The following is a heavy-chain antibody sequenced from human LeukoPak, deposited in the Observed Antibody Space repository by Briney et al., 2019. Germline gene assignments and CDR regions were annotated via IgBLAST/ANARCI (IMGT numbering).Heavy chain of an antibody. CDR2: IYYSGST. CDR3: ARASSWYGYFDY. Sequence: PSETLSLTCAVSGGSISSNSYYWGWIRQPPGKGLEWIGSIYYSGSTNYNPSLKSRVTISVATSKNQFSLKLSSVTAADTAVYYCARASSWYGYFDYWGQGTLVTVSS. V-gene: IGHV4-39*07. J-gene: IGHJ4*02. D-gene: IGHD6-13*01. CDR1: GGSISSNSYY.